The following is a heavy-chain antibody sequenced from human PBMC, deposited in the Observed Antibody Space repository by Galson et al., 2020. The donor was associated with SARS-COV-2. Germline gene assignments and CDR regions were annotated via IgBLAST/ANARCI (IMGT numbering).Heavy chain of an antibody. D-gene: IGHD2-15*01. Sequence: GGSLRLSCAASGFTFSSYSMNWVRQAPGKGLEWVSSISSSSSYIYYADSVKGRFTISRDNAKNSLYLQMNSLRAEDTAVYYCAIPALGYCSGGSCLFEFDYWGQGTLVTVSS. CDR3: AIPALGYCSGGSCLFEFDY. CDR1: GFTFSSYS. J-gene: IGHJ4*02. CDR2: ISSSSSYI. V-gene: IGHV3-21*01.